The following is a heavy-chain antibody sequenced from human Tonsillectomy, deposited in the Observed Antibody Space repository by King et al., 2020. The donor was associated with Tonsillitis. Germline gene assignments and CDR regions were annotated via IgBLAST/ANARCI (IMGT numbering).Heavy chain of an antibody. CDR2: CRNKANSYTT. J-gene: IGHJ4*02. CDR3: ARLYKYESSGYWIHDY. V-gene: IGHV3-72*01. Sequence: DVQLVESGGDLVQPGGSLRLSCVASGFTFSDYYIDWVRQAPGKGLEWIGRCRNKANSYTTEYAASVKGRFTISRDDSKNSLYLQMNSLITEDTAVYYCARLYKYESSGYWIHDYWGQGTLVTVSS. D-gene: IGHD3-22*01. CDR1: GFTFSDYY.